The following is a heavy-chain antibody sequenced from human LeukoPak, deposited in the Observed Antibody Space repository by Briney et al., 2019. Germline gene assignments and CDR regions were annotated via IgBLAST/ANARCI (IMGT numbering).Heavy chain of an antibody. CDR1: GYPLTELS. V-gene: IGHV1-46*01. Sequence: ASVKVSCKVYGYPLTELSMHWVRQAPGQGLEWMGIINPTGGSTTYAQKFQGRVTVTRDMPTSTVYMELSSLTSEDTAIYYCARDRVIVGGTATYNFDHWGQGTLVTVSS. D-gene: IGHD1-14*01. J-gene: IGHJ4*02. CDR2: INPTGGST. CDR3: ARDRVIVGGTATYNFDH.